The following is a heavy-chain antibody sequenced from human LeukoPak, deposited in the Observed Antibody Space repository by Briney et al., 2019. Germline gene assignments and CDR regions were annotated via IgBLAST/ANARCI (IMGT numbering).Heavy chain of an antibody. Sequence: SETLSLTCAVYGGSFSGYYWSWIRQPPGKGLEWIGEINHSGSTNYNPSLKSRVTISVDTSKNQFSLKLSSVTAADTAVYYCARQQLWLRDYFDYWGQGILVTVSS. V-gene: IGHV4-34*01. CDR1: GGSFSGYY. CDR2: INHSGST. J-gene: IGHJ4*02. D-gene: IGHD5-18*01. CDR3: ARQQLWLRDYFDY.